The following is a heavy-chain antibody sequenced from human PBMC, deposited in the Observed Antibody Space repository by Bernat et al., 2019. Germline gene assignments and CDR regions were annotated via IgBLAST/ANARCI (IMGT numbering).Heavy chain of an antibody. Sequence: QVQLVQSGAEVKKPGSSVKVSCKASGGTFSSYAISWVRQAPGQGLERMGGIIPIFGTANYAQKFQGRVTITADESTSTAYMELSSLRSEDTAVYYCASLMRGFREWLGWFDPWGQGTLVTVSS. CDR2: IIPIFGTA. CDR1: GGTFSSYA. V-gene: IGHV1-69*01. D-gene: IGHD3-10*01. J-gene: IGHJ5*02. CDR3: ASLMRGFREWLGWFDP.